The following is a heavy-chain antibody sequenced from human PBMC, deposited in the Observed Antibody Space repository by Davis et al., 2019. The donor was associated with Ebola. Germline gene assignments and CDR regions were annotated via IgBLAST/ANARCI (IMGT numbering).Heavy chain of an antibody. CDR3: ASFGTDWQRSD. CDR1: GFTFSSYW. J-gene: IGHJ4*02. CDR2: ISSDGSST. Sequence: GESLKISCAASGFTFSSYWMHWVRQAPGKGLVWVSRISSDGSSTSYADSVRGRFTISRDNAKNTLYLQMDSLRAEDTAIYYCASFGTDWQRSDWGQGTLVTVSS. D-gene: IGHD5-12*01. V-gene: IGHV3-74*01.